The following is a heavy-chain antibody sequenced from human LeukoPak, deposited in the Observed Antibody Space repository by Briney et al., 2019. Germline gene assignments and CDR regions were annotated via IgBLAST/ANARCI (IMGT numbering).Heavy chain of an antibody. CDR2: IIPIFGTA. Sequence: SVKVSCEASGGTFSSYAISWVRQAPGQGLEWMGGIIPIFGTANYAQKFQGRVTITADESTSTAYMELSSLRSEDTAVYYCAREYSGSYGWYFDLWGRGTLVTVSS. D-gene: IGHD1-26*01. CDR1: GGTFSSYA. V-gene: IGHV1-69*13. CDR3: AREYSGSYGWYFDL. J-gene: IGHJ2*01.